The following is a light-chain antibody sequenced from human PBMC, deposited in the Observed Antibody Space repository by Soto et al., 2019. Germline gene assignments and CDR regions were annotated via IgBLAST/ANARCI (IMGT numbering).Light chain of an antibody. CDR3: XXSHNLPLT. V-gene: IGKV1-33*01. Sequence: DXQMTQSPSSLSASVGDRVTFTCQAXQDXNNXLSWYQQKPGKAPKLLIYDASNLETGVPSRFSGRGSGTDFTFTISSLQPGDIATYXXXXSHNLPLTFGGGTKVEI. CDR1: QDXNNX. CDR2: DAS. J-gene: IGKJ4*01.